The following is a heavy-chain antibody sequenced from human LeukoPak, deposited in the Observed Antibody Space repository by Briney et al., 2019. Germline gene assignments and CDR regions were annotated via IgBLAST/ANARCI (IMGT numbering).Heavy chain of an antibody. CDR1: GYTFTGYY. V-gene: IGHV1-2*02. Sequence: ASVKVSCKASGYTFTGYYIHWVRQAPGQGLEWMGWINPNSDGTKYTEKFQGRVTMTRDTSISTAYMEVSRLRSDDTAVYYCARAPPYNILTGYRLFDYWGQGTLVTVPS. J-gene: IGHJ4*02. D-gene: IGHD3-9*01. CDR2: INPNSDGT. CDR3: ARAPPYNILTGYRLFDY.